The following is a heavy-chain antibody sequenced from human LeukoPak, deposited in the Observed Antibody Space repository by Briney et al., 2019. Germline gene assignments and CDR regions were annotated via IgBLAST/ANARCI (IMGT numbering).Heavy chain of an antibody. CDR3: ASPQSSSLDPFDY. CDR1: GFTFSSYG. V-gene: IGHV3-30*03. Sequence: PGGSLRLSCAASGFTFSSYGMHWVRQAPGKGLEWVAVISYDGSNKYYADSVKGRFTISRDNSKNTLYLQMNSLRAEDTAVYYCASPQSSSLDPFDYWGQGTLVTVSS. J-gene: IGHJ4*02. D-gene: IGHD6-13*01. CDR2: ISYDGSNK.